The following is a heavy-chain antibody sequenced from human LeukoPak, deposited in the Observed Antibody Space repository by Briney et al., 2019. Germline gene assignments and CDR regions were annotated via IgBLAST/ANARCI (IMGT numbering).Heavy chain of an antibody. V-gene: IGHV1-2*02. CDR1: GGTFTSYA. J-gene: IGHJ4*02. Sequence: GSSVKVSCKASGGTFTSYAMHWVRQAPGQGLEWMGWITPSGGTNYPQKFQGRVAITRDTSITTAYMDLSRLTSDDTAVYYCARDRYGDGFAHFDYWGQGALVTVSS. CDR2: ITPSGGT. CDR3: ARDRYGDGFAHFDY. D-gene: IGHD5-24*01.